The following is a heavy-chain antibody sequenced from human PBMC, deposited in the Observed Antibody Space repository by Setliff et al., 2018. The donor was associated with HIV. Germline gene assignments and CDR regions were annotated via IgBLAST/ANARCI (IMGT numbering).Heavy chain of an antibody. CDR1: GFAVSSQA. V-gene: IGHV3-23*01. Sequence: PGGSLSLSCAASGFAVSSQAMSWVRQAPGKGLDWVSVISESGYSADSVKGQFTISRDNSKNMLYLQMNNLTTEDTAVYYCVNRAWLESWGQGTLVTVSS. CDR3: VNRAWLES. J-gene: IGHJ4*02. CDR2: ISESG.